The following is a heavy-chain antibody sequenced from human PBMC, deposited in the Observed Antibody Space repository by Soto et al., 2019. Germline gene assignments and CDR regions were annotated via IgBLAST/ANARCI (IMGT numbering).Heavy chain of an antibody. CDR2: MFYSGLT. J-gene: IGHJ6*02. Sequence: SETLSLTCMVSGYSVTSSDYYWAWIRQPPGKGLEWIGSMFYSGLTYYNPSLKSRVTLSVDTSKNQFSVRLNSVTAADTAVYYCAPLSVSLSGPYGIHVWGQGTTVTVSS. CDR1: GYSVTSSDYY. V-gene: IGHV4-39*01. CDR3: APLSVSLSGPYGIHV. D-gene: IGHD2-15*01.